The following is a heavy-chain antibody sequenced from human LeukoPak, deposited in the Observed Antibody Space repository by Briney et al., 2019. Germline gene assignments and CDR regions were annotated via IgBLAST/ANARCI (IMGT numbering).Heavy chain of an antibody. J-gene: IGHJ4*02. Sequence: PGRSLGLSCAASGFTFSSYGMHWVRQAPGKGLEWVAVIWYDGSNKYYADSVKGRFTISRDNSKNTLYLQMNSLRAEDTAVYYCARDSSSWYYFDYWGQGTLVTVSS. CDR1: GFTFSSYG. CDR2: IWYDGSNK. CDR3: ARDSSSWYYFDY. V-gene: IGHV3-33*01. D-gene: IGHD6-13*01.